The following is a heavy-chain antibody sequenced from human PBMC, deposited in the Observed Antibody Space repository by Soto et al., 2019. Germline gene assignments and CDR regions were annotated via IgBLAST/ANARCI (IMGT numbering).Heavy chain of an antibody. V-gene: IGHV4-4*02. Sequence: PSETLSLTCAVSSGSISSSNWWSWVRQPPGKGLEWIGEIYHSGSTNYNPSLKSRVTISVDKSKNQFSLKLSSVTAADTAVYYCARAGGWNNWFDPWGQGTLVTVSS. CDR2: IYHSGST. D-gene: IGHD6-19*01. J-gene: IGHJ5*02. CDR3: ARAGGWNNWFDP. CDR1: SGSISSSNW.